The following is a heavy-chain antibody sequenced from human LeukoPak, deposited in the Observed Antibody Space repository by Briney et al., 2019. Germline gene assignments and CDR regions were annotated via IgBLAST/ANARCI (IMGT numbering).Heavy chain of an antibody. CDR2: ISYDGSNK. D-gene: IGHD3-3*01. CDR3: ARDRPKLGYYDFWSGYSDDAFDI. J-gene: IGHJ3*02. CDR1: GFTFSSYA. V-gene: IGHV3-30*04. Sequence: GRSLRLSCAASGFTFSSYAMHWVRQAPGKGLEWVAVISYDGSNKYYADSVKGRFTISRDNSKNSLYLQMNSLRAEDTAVYYCARDRPKLGYYDFWSGYSDDAFDIWGQGTMVTVSS.